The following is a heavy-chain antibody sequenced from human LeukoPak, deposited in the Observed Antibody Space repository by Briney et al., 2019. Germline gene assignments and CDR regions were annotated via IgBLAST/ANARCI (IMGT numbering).Heavy chain of an antibody. Sequence: ASVRVSCKASGYTFTGYLIHWVRQAPGQGLEWMGWINPNSGNTYYAQKFQGRVTMARDTSISTAYVELSRRKSGDTVVYYCGRGRSKTRWLGRFELWGQGTRVSVFS. CDR1: GYTFTGYL. V-gene: IGHV1-2*02. J-gene: IGHJ5*02. CDR2: INPNSGNT. D-gene: IGHD3-22*01. CDR3: GRGRSKTRWLGRFEL.